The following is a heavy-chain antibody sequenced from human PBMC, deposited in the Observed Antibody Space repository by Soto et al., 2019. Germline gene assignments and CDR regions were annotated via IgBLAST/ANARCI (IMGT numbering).Heavy chain of an antibody. CDR3: AKEDTSSGSLDY. Sequence: GGSLRLSCAASGFPFGENAMSWVRQAPGKGLEWVSGISDSGATTYYADSVRGRFTISRGNSKNTLYLQMKSLRAEDSASYYCAKEDTSSGSLDYWGQGALVTVSS. CDR1: GFPFGENA. J-gene: IGHJ4*02. CDR2: ISDSGATT. D-gene: IGHD6-19*01. V-gene: IGHV3-23*01.